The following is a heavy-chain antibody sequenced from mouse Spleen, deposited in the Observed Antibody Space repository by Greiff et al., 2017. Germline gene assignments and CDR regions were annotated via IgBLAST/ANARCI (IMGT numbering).Heavy chain of an antibody. J-gene: IGHJ4*01. CDR2: ISSGGGNT. CDR1: GFTFSSYA. D-gene: IGHD2-4*01. Sequence: EVKLVESGGGLVKLGGSLKLSCAASGFTFSSYAMSWVRQTPEKRLEWVATISSGGGNTYYPDSVKGRFTISRDNAKNTLYLQMSSLKSEDTAMYYCARQKVYYDYDGGYAMDYWGQGTSVTVSS. CDR3: ARQKVYYDYDGGYAMDY. V-gene: IGHV5-9*04.